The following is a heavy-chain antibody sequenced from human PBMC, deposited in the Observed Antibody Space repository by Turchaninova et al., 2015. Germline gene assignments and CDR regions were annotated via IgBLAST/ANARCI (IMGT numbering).Heavy chain of an antibody. Sequence: GGFLRLSCAASGFPVSSNYMSWVRQAPGKGLEWVAVIYTAGYTYYGDSVKGRFTISRDNSKNTLYLHMNSLRAEDTAVYYCARDMLSLPDSGTHYPYYHYYMDVWGKGTTVTVSS. CDR1: GFPVSSNY. D-gene: IGHD3-10*01. CDR3: ARDMLSLPDSGTHYPYYHYYMDV. J-gene: IGHJ6*03. V-gene: IGHV3-53*01. CDR2: IYTAGYT.